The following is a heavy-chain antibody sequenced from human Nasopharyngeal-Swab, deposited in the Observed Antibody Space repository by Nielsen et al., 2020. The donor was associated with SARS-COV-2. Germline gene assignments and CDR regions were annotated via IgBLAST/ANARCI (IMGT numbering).Heavy chain of an antibody. V-gene: IGHV4-39*07. D-gene: IGHD2-21*02. CDR1: GGSISSSSYC. Sequence: SETLSLTCTVSGGSISSSSYCWGWIRQPPGKGLEWIGSIYYSGSTNYNPSLKSRVTISVDTSKNQFSLKLSSVTAADTAVYYCARDRRGGDGFDYWGQGTLVTVSS. CDR2: IYYSGST. CDR3: ARDRRGGDGFDY. J-gene: IGHJ4*02.